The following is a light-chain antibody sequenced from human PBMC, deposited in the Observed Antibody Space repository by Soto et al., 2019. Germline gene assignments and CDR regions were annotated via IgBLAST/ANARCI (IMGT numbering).Light chain of an antibody. Sequence: DIQMTQSPSSMSASVGARVTITCRASQGISDRLAWYQQKPAKAPKLLIYSTSILESGVPSRFSGSRSGTDVTLTISSLQPEDFAAYFCQQTLSFPLTFGGGTKVESK. CDR1: QGISDR. CDR3: QQTLSFPLT. CDR2: STS. V-gene: IGKV1-12*01. J-gene: IGKJ4*01.